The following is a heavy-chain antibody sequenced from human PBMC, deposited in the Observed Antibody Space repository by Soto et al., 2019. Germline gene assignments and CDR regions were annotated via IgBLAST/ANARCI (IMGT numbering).Heavy chain of an antibody. V-gene: IGHV3-30-3*01. CDR3: PRGGAWTPEGLSY. J-gene: IGHJ4*02. CDR1: GFTFSSFA. CDR2: ISSDVVNY. Sequence: ESGGGVVQPGRSLRLSCAASGFTFSSFAMHWVRQAPGKGLEWLAVISSDVVNYYYAESVKGRFTISRDNSKNTLYLQMNSLRNEDTAVYYCPRGGAWTPEGLSYWGQGTLVTVSS. D-gene: IGHD2-15*01.